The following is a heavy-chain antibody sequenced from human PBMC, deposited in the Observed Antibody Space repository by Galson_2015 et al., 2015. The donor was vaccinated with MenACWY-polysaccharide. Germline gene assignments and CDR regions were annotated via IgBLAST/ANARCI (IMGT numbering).Heavy chain of an antibody. J-gene: IGHJ4*02. Sequence: SLRLSCAASGFTFSSYAMSWVRQAPGKGLEWVSGISYSGISTYYADSVKGRFTISRDNSKNTLYLQMNSLRAEDTAVYYCAKDPEDPTACLDYWGQGTLVTVSS. V-gene: IGHV3-23*01. CDR2: ISYSGIST. CDR1: GFTFSSYA. D-gene: IGHD5-18*01. CDR3: AKDPEDPTACLDY.